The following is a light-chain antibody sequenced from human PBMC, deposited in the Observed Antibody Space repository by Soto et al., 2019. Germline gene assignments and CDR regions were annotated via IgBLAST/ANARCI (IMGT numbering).Light chain of an antibody. CDR3: QYYGSSPRT. V-gene: IGKV3-20*01. Sequence: EIVLTQSPRTLSLSPCQTAKVSXTASERLSSVYLAWYQQRPGQAPRLLIYGASTRATGIPDRFSGSGSGTDFTFTISRLEPEDFAVYYCQYYGSSPRTFGQGTKVDIK. CDR2: GAS. CDR1: ERLSSVY. J-gene: IGKJ1*01.